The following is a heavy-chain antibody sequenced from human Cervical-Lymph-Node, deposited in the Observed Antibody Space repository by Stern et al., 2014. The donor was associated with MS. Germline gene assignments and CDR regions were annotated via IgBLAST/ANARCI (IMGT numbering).Heavy chain of an antibody. V-gene: IGHV3-30*04. D-gene: IGHD1-7*01. CDR1: GFSFSTYT. CDR2: ISYDGRKK. J-gene: IGHJ6*02. Sequence: QVQLVQSGGGVVQPGRSLRLSCDASGFSFSTYTDHWVRQAPGKGLEWVALISYDGRKKYYADSVKGRFTLSRDSSDNTLYLQMNSLSTEDTAIYYCARPSDGLTGTFMDIWGRGTTVTVSS. CDR3: ARPSDGLTGTFMDI.